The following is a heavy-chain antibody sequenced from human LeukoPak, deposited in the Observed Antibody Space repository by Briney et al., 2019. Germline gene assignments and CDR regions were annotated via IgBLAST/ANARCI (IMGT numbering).Heavy chain of an antibody. V-gene: IGHV4-59*12. D-gene: IGHD3-22*01. Sequence: SETLSLTCTVSGGSISSYYWSWIRQPPGKGLEWIGYIYYSGSTNYNPSLKSRVTISVDTSKNQFSLKLSSVTAADTAVYYCARDLRSYDSSGYYLGNWFDPWGQGTLVTVSS. CDR2: IYYSGST. J-gene: IGHJ5*02. CDR3: ARDLRSYDSSGYYLGNWFDP. CDR1: GGSISSYY.